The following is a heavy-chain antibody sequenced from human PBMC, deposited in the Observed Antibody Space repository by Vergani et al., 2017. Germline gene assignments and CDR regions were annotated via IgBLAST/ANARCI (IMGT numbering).Heavy chain of an antibody. CDR1: GGSFSGYY. D-gene: IGHD1-14*01. CDR2: INHSGST. Sequence: QVQLQQWGAGLLKPSETLSLTCAVYGGSFSGYYWSWIRQPPGKGLEWIGEINHSGSTNYNPSLKSRVTISVDTSKNQFSLKLSSVTAADSAVYYCARDAGVPEDAFDIWGQGTMVTVSS. V-gene: IGHV4-34*01. CDR3: ARDAGVPEDAFDI. J-gene: IGHJ3*02.